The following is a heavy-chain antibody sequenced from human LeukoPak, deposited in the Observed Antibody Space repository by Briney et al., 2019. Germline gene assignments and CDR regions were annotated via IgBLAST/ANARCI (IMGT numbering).Heavy chain of an antibody. D-gene: IGHD3-10*01. Sequence: SETLSLTCTVSGGSISSYYWSWIRQPPGKGLEWIGEINHSGSTNYNPSLKSRVTISVDTSKNQFSLKLSSVTAADTAVYYCARDRGSYYYGSGSYYNPFFDYWGQGTLVTVSS. CDR2: INHSGST. CDR1: GGSISSYY. J-gene: IGHJ4*02. CDR3: ARDRGSYYYGSGSYYNPFFDY. V-gene: IGHV4-34*01.